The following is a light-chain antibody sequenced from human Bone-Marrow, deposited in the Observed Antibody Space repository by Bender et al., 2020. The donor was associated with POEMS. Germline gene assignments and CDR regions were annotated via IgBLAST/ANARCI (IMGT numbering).Light chain of an antibody. J-gene: IGLJ3*02. CDR1: SSNIGAHA. CDR3: AVWEDSINGWV. Sequence: QSVLTQPPSASGTPGQRVTIPCSGGSSNIGAHAVNWYQHLPGTAPKLLIYRDSNRPSGVPERFSGSRSGTSASLAICGLQSEDEADYYCAVWEDSINGWVFGGGTKLTVL. CDR2: RDS. V-gene: IGLV1-44*01.